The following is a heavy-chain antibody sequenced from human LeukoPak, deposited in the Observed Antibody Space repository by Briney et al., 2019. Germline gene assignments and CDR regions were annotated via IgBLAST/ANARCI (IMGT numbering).Heavy chain of an antibody. V-gene: IGHV3-66*01. D-gene: IGHD6-19*01. CDR1: GSTVSSNY. CDR3: SRALMPSQSSAWWYYFDC. CDR2: IYSGGST. J-gene: IGHJ4*02. Sequence: GGSLRLSCPPSGSTVSSNYTSWVRQAPGKGLEWVSVIYSGGSTYYADSVKGRFTISRDNSMNTLYLQMNSLRAEDTAVYYCSRALMPSQSSAWWYYFDCWGPGTLVTVSS.